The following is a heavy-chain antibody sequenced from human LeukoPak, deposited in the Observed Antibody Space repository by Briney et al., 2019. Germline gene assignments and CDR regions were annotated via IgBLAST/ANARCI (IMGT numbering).Heavy chain of an antibody. J-gene: IGHJ4*02. CDR2: IIPILGIA. V-gene: IGHV1-69*04. D-gene: IGHD5-24*01. Sequence: ASVKVSCKASGGTFSSYAISWVRQAPGRGLEWMGRIIPILGIANYAQKFQGRVTITADKSTSTAYMELSSLRSEDTAVYYCARVPPRDGYNSYWGQGTLDTVSS. CDR3: ARVPPRDGYNSY. CDR1: GGTFSSYA.